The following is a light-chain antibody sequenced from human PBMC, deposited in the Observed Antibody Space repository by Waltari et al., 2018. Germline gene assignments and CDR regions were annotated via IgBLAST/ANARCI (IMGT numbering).Light chain of an antibody. CDR2: GAS. CDR1: QSVSFN. J-gene: IGKJ1*01. V-gene: IGKV3-15*01. Sequence: EIVMTQSPATLSVSPGERATLSCRASQSVSFNLAWYQQKPGQAPRPLIYGASTRATGIPARFSGSGSGTEFTFTISSMQSEDFAVYYCQQYNNWPPWTFGQGTKVEIK. CDR3: QQYNNWPPWT.